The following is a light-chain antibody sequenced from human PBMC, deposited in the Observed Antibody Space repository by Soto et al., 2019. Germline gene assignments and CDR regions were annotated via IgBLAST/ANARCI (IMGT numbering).Light chain of an antibody. CDR3: AAWDDNLSGVV. J-gene: IGLJ2*01. CDR1: SSNIGNNY. V-gene: IGLV1-47*01. CDR2: RDD. Sequence: QPVLTQSPSASGTPGQRVTISCSGSSSNIGNNYVYWYQQVPGTAPKLLIYRDDQRPSGVPGRFSGSKSGTSASLAISGLRSEDETDYYCAAWDDNLSGVVFGGGTQLTVL.